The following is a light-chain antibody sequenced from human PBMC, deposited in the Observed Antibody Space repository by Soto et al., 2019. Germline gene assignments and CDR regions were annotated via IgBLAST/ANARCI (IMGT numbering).Light chain of an antibody. Sequence: DIQMTQSPSSVSASVGDRVTITCLTSQGITSWLAWYQKKPGKAPELLIYRASNLQSGVPSRFSGSGSGTDFTLTISCLQAADFATYYCQETTAFPLSFGGGTEVEIK. CDR2: RAS. V-gene: IGKV1-12*01. CDR3: QETTAFPLS. J-gene: IGKJ4*01. CDR1: QGITSW.